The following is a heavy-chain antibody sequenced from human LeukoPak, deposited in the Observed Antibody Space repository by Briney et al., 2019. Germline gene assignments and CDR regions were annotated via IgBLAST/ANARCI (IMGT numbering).Heavy chain of an antibody. V-gene: IGHV3-74*03. CDR2: INGDGRII. CDR1: GFTFSSNW. D-gene: IGHD1-26*01. CDR3: VREVGAPGSFQH. Sequence: PGGSLRLSCAASGFTFSSNWMHWVRQPPGKGLVWISRINGDGRIIEHAESVKGRFTISRNNADNTLHLQMNSLRAEDTAVCHCVREVGAPGSFQHWGQGAPVTVSS. J-gene: IGHJ1*01.